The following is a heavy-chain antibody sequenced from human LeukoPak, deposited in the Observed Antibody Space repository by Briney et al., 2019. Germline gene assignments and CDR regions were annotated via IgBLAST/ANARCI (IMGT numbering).Heavy chain of an antibody. J-gene: IGHJ4*02. Sequence: GGSLRLSCAASGFTFSSYGMHWVRQAPGKGLEWVSYISSSGSTIYYADSVKGRFTISRDNAKNSLYLQMNSLRAEDTAVYYCARDGYLYYFDYWGQGTLVTVSS. D-gene: IGHD5-12*01. CDR2: ISSSGSTI. CDR1: GFTFSSYG. CDR3: ARDGYLYYFDY. V-gene: IGHV3-48*04.